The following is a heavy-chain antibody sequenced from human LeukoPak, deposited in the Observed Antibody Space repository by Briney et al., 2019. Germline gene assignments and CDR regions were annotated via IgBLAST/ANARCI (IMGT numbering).Heavy chain of an antibody. D-gene: IGHD1-14*01. V-gene: IGHV3-23*01. CDR1: GFTFSSYA. J-gene: IGHJ4*02. CDR3: AKARGRADGKFDY. CDR2: ISGSGGST. Sequence: RGSLRLSCAASGFTFSSYAMSWVRQAPGKGLEWVSAISGSGGSTYYADSVKGRFTISRDNSKNTLYLQMNSLRAEDTAVYYCAKARGRADGKFDYWGQGTLVTVSS.